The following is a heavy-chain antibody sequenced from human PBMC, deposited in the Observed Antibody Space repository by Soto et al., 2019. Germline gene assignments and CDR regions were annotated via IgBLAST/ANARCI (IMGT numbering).Heavy chain of an antibody. V-gene: IGHV4-31*03. D-gene: IGHD3-10*01. Sequence: SETLSLTCTVSGGSISSGGYYWSWIRQHPGKGLEWIGYIYYSGSTYYNPSLKGRVTISVDTSKNQFSLKLSSVTAADTAVYYCARDYRGSGKHWFDPWGQGTLVTVSS. CDR2: IYYSGST. J-gene: IGHJ5*02. CDR1: GGSISSGGYY. CDR3: ARDYRGSGKHWFDP.